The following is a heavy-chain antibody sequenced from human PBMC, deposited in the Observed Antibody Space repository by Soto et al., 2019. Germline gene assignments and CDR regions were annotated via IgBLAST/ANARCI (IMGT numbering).Heavy chain of an antibody. D-gene: IGHD3-22*01. CDR2: ISSSSSYI. Sequence: GGSLRLSCAASGFTFSSYSMNWVRQAPGKGLEWVSSISSSSSYIYYADSVKGRFTISRDNAKNLLYLQMNSLRAEDTAVYYCARGNYYYDSSGYYYYYYMDVWGKGTTVTVSS. V-gene: IGHV3-21*01. CDR3: ARGNYYYDSSGYYYYYYMDV. CDR1: GFTFSSYS. J-gene: IGHJ6*03.